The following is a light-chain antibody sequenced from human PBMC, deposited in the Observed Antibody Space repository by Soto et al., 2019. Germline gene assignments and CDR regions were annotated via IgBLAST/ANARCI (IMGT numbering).Light chain of an antibody. CDR3: GTWDSSLSARYV. V-gene: IGLV1-51*01. CDR1: GSNIGNNY. Sequence: QSVLTQPPSVSAAPGQRVTISCSGSGSNIGNNYVSWYQQLPGTAPKLLIYDNNKRPSGIPDRFSGSKSGTSATLGITGLQTGDEADYYCGTWDSSLSARYVFGTGTKVTV. CDR2: DNN. J-gene: IGLJ1*01.